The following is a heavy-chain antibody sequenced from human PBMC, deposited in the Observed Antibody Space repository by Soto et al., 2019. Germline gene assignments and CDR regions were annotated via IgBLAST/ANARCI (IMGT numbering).Heavy chain of an antibody. V-gene: IGHV4-31*03. D-gene: IGHD3-22*01. J-gene: IGHJ4*02. CDR2: IYYSGST. Sequence: SETLSLTCTVSGGSISSGGYYWSWIRQHPGKGLEWIGYIYYSGSTYYNPSLKSRVTISVDTSKNQFSLKLSSVTAADTAVYYCARFWGYYDSSGYYYEAVYYFDYWGQGTLVTVSS. CDR3: ARFWGYYDSSGYYYEAVYYFDY. CDR1: GGSISSGGYY.